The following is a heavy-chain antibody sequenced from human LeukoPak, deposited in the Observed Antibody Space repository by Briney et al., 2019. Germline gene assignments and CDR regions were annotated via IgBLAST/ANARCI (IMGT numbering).Heavy chain of an antibody. CDR3: VRVGKNGWQNDY. D-gene: IGHD6-19*01. V-gene: IGHV3-7*05. Sequence: GGSLRLSCVASGFSFSSYWMSWVRQAPGKGLEWVANINEGGSGEYYVDSVKGRFTISRDNAKNSLYLQMNSLRGEDRAVYYCVRVGKNGWQNDYWGQGTLVTVSS. CDR2: INEGGSGE. CDR1: GFSFSSYW. J-gene: IGHJ4*02.